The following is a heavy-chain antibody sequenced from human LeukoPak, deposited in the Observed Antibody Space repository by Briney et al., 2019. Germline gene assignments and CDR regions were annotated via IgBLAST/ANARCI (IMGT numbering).Heavy chain of an antibody. Sequence: GGSLRLSCAASGFTFSSYAMSWVRQAPVKGLEWVSAISGSGGSTYYADSVKGRFTISRDNSKNTPYLQMNSLRAEDTAVYYCAKNRVSGWPYLDYWGQGTLVTVSS. J-gene: IGHJ4*02. CDR1: GFTFSSYA. D-gene: IGHD6-19*01. CDR3: AKNRVSGWPYLDY. CDR2: ISGSGGST. V-gene: IGHV3-23*01.